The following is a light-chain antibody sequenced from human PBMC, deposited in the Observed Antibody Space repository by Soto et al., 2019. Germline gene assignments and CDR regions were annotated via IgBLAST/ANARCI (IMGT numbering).Light chain of an antibody. CDR2: GAS. CDR1: QSVSSYS. V-gene: IGKV3-20*01. Sequence: EIVLTQSPGTLSLSQGKRATLSCRASQSVSSYSLAWFQQKPGQPPRLLIYGASIRATGIPDRFSGSGSGTYCTLTISILETEDFAVYYCQQYGSSPRTVGQGTKVEIK. CDR3: QQYGSSPRT. J-gene: IGKJ1*01.